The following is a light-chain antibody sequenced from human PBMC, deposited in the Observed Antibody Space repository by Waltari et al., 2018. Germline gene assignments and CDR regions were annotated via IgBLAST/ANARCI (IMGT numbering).Light chain of an antibody. Sequence: IVLTQSPGTLSLSPGESATLSSTARQSIRNYLAWYQQKPDQAPNLLIYDTSTRATGIPDRFSGSGSGTEFSLTISRLEPEDFAVYYCQKYVRLPATFGQGAKVEL. CDR3: QKYVRLPAT. J-gene: IGKJ1*01. CDR2: DTS. CDR1: QSIRNY. V-gene: IGKV3-20*01.